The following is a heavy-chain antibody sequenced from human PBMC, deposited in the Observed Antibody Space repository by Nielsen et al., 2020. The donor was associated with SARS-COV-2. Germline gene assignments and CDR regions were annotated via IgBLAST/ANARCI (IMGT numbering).Heavy chain of an antibody. D-gene: IGHD5-12*01. Sequence: SVKVSCKASGGTFSSYAISWVRQAPGQGLEWMGGIIPIFGTANYAQKFQGRVTITADESTSTAYMELSSLRSEDTAVYYCARGYSGYDPRLGYYYYYYYMDVWGKGTTVTVSS. CDR1: GGTFSSYA. CDR3: ARGYSGYDPRLGYYYYYYYMDV. V-gene: IGHV1-69*13. CDR2: IIPIFGTA. J-gene: IGHJ6*03.